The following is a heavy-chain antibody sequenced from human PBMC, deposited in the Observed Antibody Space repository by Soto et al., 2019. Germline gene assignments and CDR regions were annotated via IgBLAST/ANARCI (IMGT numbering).Heavy chain of an antibody. CDR3: ARHVPAAGYYYGIDV. CDR2: IIPIFGTA. CDR1: GGTFSSYA. D-gene: IGHD2-2*01. J-gene: IGHJ6*02. Sequence: QVQLVQSGAEVKKPGSSVKVSCKASGGTFSSYAISWVRQAPGQGLEWMGGIIPIFGTANYAQKFQVRVPNTADESTSTAYMELRSLRSDDTAVYYCARHVPAAGYYYGIDVWGQGTTVTVSS. V-gene: IGHV1-69*12.